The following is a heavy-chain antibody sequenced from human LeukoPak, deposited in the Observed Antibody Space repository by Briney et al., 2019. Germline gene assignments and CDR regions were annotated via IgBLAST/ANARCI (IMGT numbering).Heavy chain of an antibody. J-gene: IGHJ6*03. V-gene: IGHV1-8*03. CDR3: ARRRKYYYYMDV. Sequence: ASVKVSCKASGYTFTSYDINWVRQATGQGLEWMGWMNPNSGNTGYAQKFQGRVTITRNTSISTAYMELSSLRSEDTAVYYCARRRKYYYYMDVWGKGTTVTVSS. CDR2: MNPNSGNT. CDR1: GYTFTSYD.